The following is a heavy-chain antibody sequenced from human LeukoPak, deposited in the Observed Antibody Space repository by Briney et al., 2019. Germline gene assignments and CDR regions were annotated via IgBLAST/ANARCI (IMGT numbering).Heavy chain of an antibody. V-gene: IGHV4-39*07. D-gene: IGHD6-19*01. Sequence: SETLSLTCTVSGGSISSSSYYWGWIRQPPGKGLEWIGSIYYSGSTYYNPSLKSRVTISLDTSKNQFSLKLSSVTAADTAVYYCARGVAGHLYYYYYMDVWGKGTTVTVSS. CDR2: IYYSGST. CDR3: ARGVAGHLYYYYYMDV. J-gene: IGHJ6*03. CDR1: GGSISSSSYY.